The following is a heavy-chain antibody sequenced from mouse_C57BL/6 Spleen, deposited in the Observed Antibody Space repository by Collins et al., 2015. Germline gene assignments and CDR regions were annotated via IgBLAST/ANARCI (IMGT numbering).Heavy chain of an antibody. J-gene: IGHJ2*01. CDR1: GYTFTSYW. Sequence: QVQLQQPGAELVKPGASVKMSCKASGYTFTSYWITWVKQRPGQGLEWIGDIYPGSGSTNYNEKFKSKATLTVDTSSSTAYMQLSSLTSEDSAVYYCARDDYYGSSWNYWGQGTTLTVSS. CDR3: ARDDYYGSSWNY. CDR2: IYPGSGST. V-gene: IGHV1-55*01. D-gene: IGHD1-1*01.